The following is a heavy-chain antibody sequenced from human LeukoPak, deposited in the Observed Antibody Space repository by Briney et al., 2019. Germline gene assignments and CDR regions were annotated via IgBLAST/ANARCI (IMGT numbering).Heavy chain of an antibody. Sequence: PGGSLRLSCEASRFTFSHFWMTWVRQAPGKGLEWVANIEQNGGEKYYADSVKGRFTISRDNSKNSLYLQMNSLRAEDTAMYYCARSNLGPEYWGQGTLVTVSS. D-gene: IGHD3-16*01. CDR3: ARSNLGPEY. V-gene: IGHV3-7*04. CDR1: RFTFSHFW. J-gene: IGHJ4*02. CDR2: IEQNGGEK.